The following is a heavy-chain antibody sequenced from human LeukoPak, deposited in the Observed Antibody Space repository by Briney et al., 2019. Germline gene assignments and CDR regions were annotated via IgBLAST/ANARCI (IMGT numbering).Heavy chain of an antibody. CDR3: AREKVSSSWTGEYYYYGMDV. D-gene: IGHD6-13*01. CDR2: ISAYNGNT. Sequence: GASVTVSCKASGYTFTSYGISWVRQAPGQGLEWMGWISAYNGNTNYAQKLQGRVTMTTDTSTSTAYMELRSLRSDDTAVYYCAREKVSSSWTGEYYYYGMDVWGQGTTVTVSS. V-gene: IGHV1-18*01. J-gene: IGHJ6*02. CDR1: GYTFTSYG.